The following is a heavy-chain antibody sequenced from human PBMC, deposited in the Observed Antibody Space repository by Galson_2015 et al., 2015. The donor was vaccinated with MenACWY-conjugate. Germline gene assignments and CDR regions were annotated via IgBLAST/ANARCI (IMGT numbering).Heavy chain of an antibody. CDR1: GFTFYTYT. J-gene: IGHJ4*02. CDR3: AKKRRPDCGLILDY. V-gene: IGHV3-23*01. Sequence: SLRLSCAASGFTFYTYTMSWVRQSPGKGLEWVAGIYGSGHRDTFYADSVKGRFTISRDESNNLVYLQMTSLIVQDTAVYYCAKKRRPDCGLILDYWGQGILVTGSS. CDR2: IYGSGHRDT. D-gene: IGHD3-10*01.